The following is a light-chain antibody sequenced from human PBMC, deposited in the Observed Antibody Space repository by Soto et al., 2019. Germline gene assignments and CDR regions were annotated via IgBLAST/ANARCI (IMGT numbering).Light chain of an antibody. CDR1: QSVRTY. V-gene: IGKV3-11*01. J-gene: IGKJ1*01. CDR3: QQRSNWSWT. CDR2: GAS. Sequence: GLTQSPATLSLFPGERATLSCRASQSVRTYLAWYQQKPGQAPRLLISGASNRATGIPDRFSGSGSGTDFTLTISSLEPEDFAVYYCQQRSNWSWTFGQGTKV.